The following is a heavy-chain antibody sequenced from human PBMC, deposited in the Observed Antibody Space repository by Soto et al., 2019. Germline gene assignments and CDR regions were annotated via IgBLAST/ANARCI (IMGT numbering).Heavy chain of an antibody. CDR3: ARDGSYSLDX. V-gene: IGHV3-74*01. Sequence: GGSLRLSCAVSGSTFSNDWMHWVRQAPGKGLVWVSHINSDGSRTNYAHFVKGRFTIARDNAKNTVYLQMNSLRAEDTAVYYCARDGSYSLDXWGQGTTVTVSX. CDR2: INSDGSRT. J-gene: IGHJ6*02. CDR1: GSTFSNDW.